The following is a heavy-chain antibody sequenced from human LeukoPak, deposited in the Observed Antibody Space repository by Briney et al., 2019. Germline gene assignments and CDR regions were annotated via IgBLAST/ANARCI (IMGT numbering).Heavy chain of an antibody. J-gene: IGHJ3*02. CDR1: GFIFSNYA. Sequence: GSLRLSCAASGFIFSNYATHWVRQAPGKGLEWVAVISYDGSNKYYAGSVKGRFTISRDNSKNTLYLQMNSLRAEDTAVYYCARDRIAVAGRRGAFDIWGQGTMVTVSS. CDR2: ISYDGSNK. D-gene: IGHD6-19*01. CDR3: ARDRIAVAGRRGAFDI. V-gene: IGHV3-30*04.